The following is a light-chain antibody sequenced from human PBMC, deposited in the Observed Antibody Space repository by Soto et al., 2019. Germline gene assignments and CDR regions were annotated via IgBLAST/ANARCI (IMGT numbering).Light chain of an antibody. V-gene: IGKV1-12*01. J-gene: IGKJ4*01. CDR3: QQSNSFPLT. CDR2: AAS. Sequence: DIQMTQSASSVSASVGARVTITCRASQGISSRLAWYQQKPGKAPNLLIYAASSLQSGVPSRFSGSGSETDFTLTIGSLQPEDVATYYCQQSNSFPLTFGGGTKVEIK. CDR1: QGISSR.